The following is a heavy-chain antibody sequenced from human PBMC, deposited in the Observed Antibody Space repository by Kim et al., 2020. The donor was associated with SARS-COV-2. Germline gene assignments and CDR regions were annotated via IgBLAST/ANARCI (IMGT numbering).Heavy chain of an antibody. CDR3: ARAYSTSWYYFDY. CDR2: VYYSGST. J-gene: IGHJ4*02. CDR1: GGSISSYY. D-gene: IGHD6-13*01. V-gene: IGHV4-59*01. Sequence: SETLSLTCTVSGGSISSYYWSWIRQPPGKRLEWVGYVYYSGSTNYSPSLNSRVTISVDTSKNQFSLKLSSVTAADTAVYYCARAYSTSWYYFDYWGQGTL.